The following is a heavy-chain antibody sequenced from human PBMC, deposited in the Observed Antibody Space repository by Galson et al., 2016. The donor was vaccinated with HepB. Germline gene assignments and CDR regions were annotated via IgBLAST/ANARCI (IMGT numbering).Heavy chain of an antibody. CDR2: IWYDGSKK. Sequence: SLRLSCAASGFRFSGYGMHWVRQSPGMGLEWVAVIWYDGSKKYYADSVKGRLTISRDNSRNTLYLQMNSLRVEDTAVYYCARGQYYDFWSDYLPRASQPRGWYADLWGRGTLVTVSS. D-gene: IGHD3-3*01. J-gene: IGHJ2*01. CDR3: ARGQYYDFWSDYLPRASQPRGWYADL. CDR1: GFRFSGYG. V-gene: IGHV3-33*01.